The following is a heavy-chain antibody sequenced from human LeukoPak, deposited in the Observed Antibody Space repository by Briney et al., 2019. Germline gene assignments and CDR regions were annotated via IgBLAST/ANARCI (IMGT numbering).Heavy chain of an antibody. J-gene: IGHJ6*03. CDR2: IDVRGDSI. CDR3: AREDNVWNLLYNYYMDV. V-gene: IGHV3-11*01. CDR1: GFIFSDYY. Sequence: GGSLRLSCAASGFIFSDYYMTWIRQAPGKGLEWVAHIDVRGDSILYADSVKGRFTVSRDSAKNSLYLQMNNLRADDTAVYYCAREDNVWNLLYNYYMDVWGKGTTVTVSS. D-gene: IGHD1-1*01.